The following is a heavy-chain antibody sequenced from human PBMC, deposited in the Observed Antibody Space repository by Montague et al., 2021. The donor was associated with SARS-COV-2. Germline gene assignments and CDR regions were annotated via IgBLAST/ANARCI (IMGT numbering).Heavy chain of an antibody. CDR1: GGSFSGYY. J-gene: IGHJ4*02. CDR2: ISHSGST. CDR3: ARGSTVTHY. D-gene: IGHD4-17*01. Sequence: SETLSLTCAVYGGSFSGYYWSWIRQPPGKGLEWIGEISHSGSTNXNPSLKSRVTISVDTSKNQFSLKLSSVTAADTAVYYCARGSTVTHYWGQGTLVTVSS. V-gene: IGHV4-34*01.